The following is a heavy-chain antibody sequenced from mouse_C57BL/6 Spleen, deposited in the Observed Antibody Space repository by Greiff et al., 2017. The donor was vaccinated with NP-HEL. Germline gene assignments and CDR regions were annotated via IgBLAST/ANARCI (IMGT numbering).Heavy chain of an antibody. J-gene: IGHJ3*01. V-gene: IGHV7-3*01. CDR2: IRNKANGYTT. Sequence: VQLKESGGGLVQPGGSLSLSCAASGFTFTDYYMSWVRQPPGKALEWLGFIRNKANGYTTEYSASVKGRFTISRDNSQSILYLQMNALRAEDSATYYCARSYYYGSSTGFAYWGQGTLVNVSA. CDR1: GFTFTDYY. D-gene: IGHD1-1*01. CDR3: ARSYYYGSSTGFAY.